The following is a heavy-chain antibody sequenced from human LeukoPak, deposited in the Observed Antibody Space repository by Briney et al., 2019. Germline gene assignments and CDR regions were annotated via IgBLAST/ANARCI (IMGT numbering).Heavy chain of an antibody. CDR2: INPSGGST. V-gene: IGHV1-46*01. J-gene: IGHJ5*02. CDR3: ARDDTAAAGSP. D-gene: IGHD6-13*01. Sequence: ASVKVSCKASGYTFTSYYMHWVRQAPGQGLEWMGIINPSGGSTSYAQEFQGRVTMTRDTSTSTVYMELSSLRSEDTAVYYCARDDTAAAGSPWGQGTLVTVSS. CDR1: GYTFTSYY.